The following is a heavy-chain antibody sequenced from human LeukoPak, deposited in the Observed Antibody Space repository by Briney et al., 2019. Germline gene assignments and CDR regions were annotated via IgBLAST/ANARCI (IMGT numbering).Heavy chain of an antibody. CDR2: INHSGST. J-gene: IGHJ3*02. CDR3: ARVPRVAATPRSSKTSAFDI. V-gene: IGHV4-34*01. CDR1: GGSFSGYY. Sequence: PSETLSLTCAVYGGSFSGYYWSWIRQPPGKGLEWIGEINHSGSTNYNPSLKSRVTISVDTTKNQFSLKLSSVTAADTAVYYCARVPRVAATPRSSKTSAFDIWGQGTMVTVSS. D-gene: IGHD2-15*01.